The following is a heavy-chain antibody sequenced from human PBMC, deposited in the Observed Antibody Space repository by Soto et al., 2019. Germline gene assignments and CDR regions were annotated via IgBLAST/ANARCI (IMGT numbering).Heavy chain of an antibody. CDR3: ASPPTNLDYDDDTWFDP. CDR1: GYTFSNYY. J-gene: IGHJ5*02. CDR2: INQDGGQT. V-gene: IGHV3-7*02. D-gene: IGHD4-17*01. Sequence: ASVKVSCKASGYTFSNYYMHWVRQAPGQGLEWMGIINQDGGQTYYVDSVKGRFTISRNNAKNFLYLQMDSLRAEDTAVYYCASPPTNLDYDDDTWFDPWGQGTLVTVSS.